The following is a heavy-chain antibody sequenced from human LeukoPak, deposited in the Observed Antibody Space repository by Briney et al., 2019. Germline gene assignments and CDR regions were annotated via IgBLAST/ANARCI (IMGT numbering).Heavy chain of an antibody. CDR3: ARGPNPDHYYDSSGYYWGVDY. CDR2: INHSGGT. V-gene: IGHV4-34*01. CDR1: GGSFSGYY. D-gene: IGHD3-22*01. Sequence: SETLSLTCAVYGGSFSGYYWSWIRQPPGKGLEWIGEINHSGGTNYNPSLKSRVTISVDTSKNQFSLKLSSVTAADTAVYYCARGPNPDHYYDSSGYYWGVDYWGQGTLVTVSS. J-gene: IGHJ4*02.